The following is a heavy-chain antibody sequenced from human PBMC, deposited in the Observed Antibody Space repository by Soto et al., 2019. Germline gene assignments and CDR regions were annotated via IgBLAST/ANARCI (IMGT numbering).Heavy chain of an antibody. D-gene: IGHD3-3*01. CDR3: AEDPSITSYGVVSPYGRDV. V-gene: IGHV3-74*01. CDR1: GFTFSSYW. CDR2: INSDGSST. J-gene: IGHJ6*02. Sequence: GWSLRLSCAASGFTFSSYWMHWVRQAPGKGLVWVSRINSDGSSTSYADSVKGRFTISRDNAKNTLYLQMDSLRAEDTAVYDCAEDPSITSYGVVSPYGRDVWGQGAPVTVSS.